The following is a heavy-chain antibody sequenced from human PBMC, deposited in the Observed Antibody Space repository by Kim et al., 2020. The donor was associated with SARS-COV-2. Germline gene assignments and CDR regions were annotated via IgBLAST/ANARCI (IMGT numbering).Heavy chain of an antibody. CDR3: AREGGDWNYGAFDI. Sequence: SETLSLTCTVSGGSISSGGYYWSWIRQHPGKGLEWIGYIYYSGSTYYNPSLKSRVTISVDTSKNQFSLKLSSVTAADTAVYYCAREGGDWNYGAFDIWGQGTMVTVSS. CDR1: GGSISSGGYY. J-gene: IGHJ3*02. V-gene: IGHV4-31*03. CDR2: IYYSGST. D-gene: IGHD1-7*01.